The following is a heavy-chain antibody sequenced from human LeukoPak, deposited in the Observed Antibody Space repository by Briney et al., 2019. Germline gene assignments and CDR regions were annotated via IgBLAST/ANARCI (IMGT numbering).Heavy chain of an antibody. CDR2: ISGSGNGLSI. CDR3: VKDFARVRGTPAS. CDR1: GFVFSIYT. V-gene: IGHV3-64D*06. Sequence: PGGSLRLSCSASGFVFSIYTMYWLRQAPGKGPECVSTISGSGNGLSIYYADSGKGRFTISRDDSTSILYLQMNGLRSADTAVSYCVKDFARVRGTPASWGQGPLVTVSS. J-gene: IGHJ5*02. D-gene: IGHD2-15*01.